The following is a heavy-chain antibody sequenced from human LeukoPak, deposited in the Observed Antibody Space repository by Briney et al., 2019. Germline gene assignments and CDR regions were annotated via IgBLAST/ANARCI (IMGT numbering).Heavy chain of an antibody. CDR2: IWYDGSNK. CDR1: GFSFSTYE. CDR3: ARDQRQYSSSWYWSFDY. V-gene: IGHV3-33*08. J-gene: IGHJ4*02. D-gene: IGHD6-13*01. Sequence: GGSLRLSCAASGFSFSTYEMNWVRQAPGKGLEWVAVIWYDGSNKYYADSVKGRFTISRDNSKNTLYLQMNSLRAEDTAVYYCARDQRQYSSSWYWSFDYWGQGTLVTVSS.